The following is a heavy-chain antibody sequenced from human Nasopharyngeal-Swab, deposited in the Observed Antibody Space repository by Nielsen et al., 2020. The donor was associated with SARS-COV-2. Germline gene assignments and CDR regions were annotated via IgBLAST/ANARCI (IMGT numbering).Heavy chain of an antibody. Sequence: GESLKISCAASGVTFSSFGMHWVRQAPGKGLEWVAVIAHDASNEYYGDSVKGRFSISRDSSKNTLYLQMDSLRGEDTAVYYCARDAPAHYGAFYWGRGTLVTVSS. V-gene: IGHV3-30*03. D-gene: IGHD4-17*01. CDR2: IAHDASNE. CDR1: GVTFSSFG. J-gene: IGHJ4*02. CDR3: ARDAPAHYGAFY.